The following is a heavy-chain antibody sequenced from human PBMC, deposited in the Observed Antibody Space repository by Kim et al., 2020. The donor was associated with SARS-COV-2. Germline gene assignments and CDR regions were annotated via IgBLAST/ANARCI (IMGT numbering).Heavy chain of an antibody. CDR3: TTISIAAAASPQTRPRPPRAFDI. J-gene: IGHJ3*02. CDR1: GFTFSNAW. V-gene: IGHV3-15*01. CDR2: IRSKTDGGTT. Sequence: GGSLRLSCAASGFTFSNAWMSWIRQAPGKGLEWVGRIRSKTDGGTTDYAAPVKGRFTISRDDSKNTLYLQMNSLKTKASAVYYCTTISIAAAASPQTRPRPPRAFDIWGHERMVTVSS. D-gene: IGHD6-13*01.